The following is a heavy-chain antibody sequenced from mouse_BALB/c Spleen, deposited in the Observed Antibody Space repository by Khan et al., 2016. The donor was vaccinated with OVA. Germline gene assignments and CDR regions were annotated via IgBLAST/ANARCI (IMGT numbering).Heavy chain of an antibody. CDR3: ARVITRDD. CDR1: GYTFTSYW. CDR2: INPSNGRT. J-gene: IGHJ2*01. Sequence: VQLQQSGAELVKPGASVKLSCKASGYTFTSYWMHWVKQRPGQGLEWIGEINPSNGRTNYNEKFKSKATLTVDKSSSTAYMQLSSPTSEDSAVYYCARVITRDDWGQGTTLTVSS. D-gene: IGHD6-1*01. V-gene: IGHV1S81*02.